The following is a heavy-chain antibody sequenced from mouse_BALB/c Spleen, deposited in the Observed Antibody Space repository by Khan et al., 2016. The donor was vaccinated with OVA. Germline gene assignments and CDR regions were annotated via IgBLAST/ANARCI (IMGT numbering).Heavy chain of an antibody. D-gene: IGHD1-1*01. J-gene: IGHJ4*01. CDR3: ARQNYYGYALDY. CDR2: ISYSGST. Sequence: EVQLQESGPGLVKPSQSLSLTCTVTGYSITSNYAWSWIRQFPGNKLEWMGYISYSGSTNYNPSLKSRISVHRDTSENQFFLQLNSVTTEDTATNYCARQNYYGYALDYWGQGTSVTVSS. CDR1: GYSITSNYA. V-gene: IGHV3-2*02.